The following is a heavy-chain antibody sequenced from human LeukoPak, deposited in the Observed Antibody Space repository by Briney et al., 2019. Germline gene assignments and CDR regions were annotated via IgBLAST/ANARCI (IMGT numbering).Heavy chain of an antibody. D-gene: IGHD3-22*01. Sequence: GGSVTLSCSASGFTFSSYGMHRVRQAPGKGLGGVAVISYEGSNKYYADPEKGRLTITRDNSKNTLHLQMNSLRAEDTAVYHCAREGYDSSYFDYWGQGTLVT. CDR1: GFTFSSYG. CDR3: AREGYDSSYFDY. CDR2: ISYEGSNK. J-gene: IGHJ4*02. V-gene: IGHV3-30*03.